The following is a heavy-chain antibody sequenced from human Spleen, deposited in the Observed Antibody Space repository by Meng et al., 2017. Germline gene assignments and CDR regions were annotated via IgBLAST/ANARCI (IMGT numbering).Heavy chain of an antibody. V-gene: IGHV1-18*01. CDR1: GYTFTNNY. J-gene: IGHJ4*02. D-gene: IGHD5-18*01. CDR2: ISAYNGDT. CDR3: ARQDSYGYSDY. Sequence: QVQLVQSGTEVKKPGASVKVSCKASGYTFTNNYISWVRQAPGQGLEWMGWISAYNGDTNYAQKLLGRVTMTTDTSTSTAYMELRSLRSDDTAVYYCARQDSYGYSDYWGQGTLVTVSS.